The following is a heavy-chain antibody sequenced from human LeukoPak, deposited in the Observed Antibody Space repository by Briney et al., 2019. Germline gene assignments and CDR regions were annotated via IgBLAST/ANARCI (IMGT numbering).Heavy chain of an antibody. J-gene: IGHJ4*02. CDR2: ITSSNYI. D-gene: IGHD4-11*01. CDR3: ASPFYSNYDPFDY. V-gene: IGHV3-21*01. CDR1: GFTFSSYN. Sequence: GVSLRLSCAASGFTFSSYNMNWVRQAPGKGLEWVSSITSSNYIYYADSVKGRFTISRDNAKNSLYLQMNSLRAEDTAVYYCASPFYSNYDPFDYWGQGTLVTVSS.